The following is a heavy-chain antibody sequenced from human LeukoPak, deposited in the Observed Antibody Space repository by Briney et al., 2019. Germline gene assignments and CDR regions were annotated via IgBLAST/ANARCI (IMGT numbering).Heavy chain of an antibody. V-gene: IGHV1-2*02. Sequence: ASVKVSCKASGYTFTGYYMHWVRQAPGQGLEWMGWINPNSGGTNYAQKFQGRVTMTRDTSISTAYMELSRMRSDDTAVYYCASERAYCGGDCYKALDAFDIWGQGTMVTVSS. CDR2: INPNSGGT. CDR3: ASERAYCGGDCYKALDAFDI. J-gene: IGHJ3*02. CDR1: GYTFTGYY. D-gene: IGHD2-21*02.